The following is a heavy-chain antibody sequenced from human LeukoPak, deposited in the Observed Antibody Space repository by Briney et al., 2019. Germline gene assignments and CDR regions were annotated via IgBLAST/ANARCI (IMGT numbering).Heavy chain of an antibody. CDR3: ARDSRTVTTLGAFDY. CDR1: GGSISSRSYY. J-gene: IGHJ4*02. V-gene: IGHV4-39*02. Sequence: SETLSLTCTVSGGSISSRSYYWGWIRQPPGKGLEWIGSIYYSGSTYHNPSLKSRVTISVDTSKNQFSLKLSSVTAADTAVYYCARDSRTVTTLGAFDYWGQGTLVTVSS. D-gene: IGHD4-17*01. CDR2: IYYSGST.